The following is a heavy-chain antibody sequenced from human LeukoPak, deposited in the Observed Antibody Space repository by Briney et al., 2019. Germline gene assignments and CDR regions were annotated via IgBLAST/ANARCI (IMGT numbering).Heavy chain of an antibody. CDR3: AREREDWGLAFDC. J-gene: IGHJ4*02. CDR2: IYSTRRT. Sequence: GGSLRLSCAASGVTVSSNYMSWVRQAPGKGLEWVSVIYSTRRTQSAADVKGRSTISRDNSKNTLYLQMNSLNAEDTAIYYCAREREDWGLAFDCWGQGTLVTVSS. CDR1: GVTVSSNY. V-gene: IGHV3-53*01. D-gene: IGHD3/OR15-3a*01.